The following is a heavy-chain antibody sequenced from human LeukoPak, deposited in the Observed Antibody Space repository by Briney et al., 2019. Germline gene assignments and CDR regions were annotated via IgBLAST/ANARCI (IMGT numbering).Heavy chain of an antibody. V-gene: IGHV3-53*01. CDR3: AKSLGGDYYYYGMDV. J-gene: IGHJ6*02. CDR1: GFTVSSNY. Sequence: GGSLRLSCAASGFTVSSNYMSWVRQAPGKGLEWVSVIYSGGSTYYADSVKGRFTISRDNFKNTLYVQMNSLRAEDTAVYYCAKSLGGDYYYYGMDVWGQGTTVTVSS. CDR2: IYSGGST. D-gene: IGHD4-17*01.